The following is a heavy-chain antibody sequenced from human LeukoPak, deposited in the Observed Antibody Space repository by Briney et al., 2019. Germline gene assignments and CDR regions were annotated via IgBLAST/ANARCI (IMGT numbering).Heavy chain of an antibody. CDR3: AREVIATAGYDY. CDR2: IYYSGST. CDR1: GGSISSYY. V-gene: IGHV4-59*01. Sequence: SETLSLTCTVSGGSISSYYWSWIRQPPGKGLDWIGYIYYSGSTSYNPSLKSRVTISVDTSKNQFSLRLSSVTAADTAVYYCAREVIATAGYDYWGQGTLVTVSS. J-gene: IGHJ4*02. D-gene: IGHD6-13*01.